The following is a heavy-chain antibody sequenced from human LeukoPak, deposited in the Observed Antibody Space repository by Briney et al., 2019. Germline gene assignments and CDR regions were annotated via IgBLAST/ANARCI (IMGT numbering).Heavy chain of an antibody. CDR1: GGSISSSSYY. J-gene: IGHJ5*02. V-gene: IGHV4-39*01. CDR2: IYYSGST. Sequence: SETLSLTCTVSGGSISSSSYYWGWIRQPPGKGLEWIGSIYYSGSTYYNPSLKSRVTISVDTSKNQFSLKLSSVTAADTAVYYCARHFGGSSSSDNSFDPWGQGTLVTVSS. CDR3: ARHFGGSSSSDNSFDP. D-gene: IGHD6-6*01.